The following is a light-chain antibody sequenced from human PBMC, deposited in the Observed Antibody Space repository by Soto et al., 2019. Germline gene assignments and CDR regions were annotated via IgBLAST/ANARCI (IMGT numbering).Light chain of an antibody. CDR2: GAS. J-gene: IGKJ2*01. Sequence: EIVLTQSPGTLSLSPGERATLSCRASQSVSSTYLAWYQQKPGQAPRLLIYGASSRATGIPDRFSGSASGTDFTLTINRLEPDDFALYYCQQYGDSRTFGQGTKLEIK. V-gene: IGKV3-20*01. CDR1: QSVSSTY. CDR3: QQYGDSRT.